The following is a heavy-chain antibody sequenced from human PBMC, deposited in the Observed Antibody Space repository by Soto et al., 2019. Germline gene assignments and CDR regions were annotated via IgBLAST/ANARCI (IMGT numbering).Heavy chain of an antibody. J-gene: IGHJ4*02. D-gene: IGHD6-13*01. Sequence: EVQLVESGGGLVQPGRSLRLSCAASGFTFDDYAMHWVRQAPGKGLEWVSGISWNCGSIGYADSVKGRFTISRDNAKNSLYLQMNSLRAEDTALYYCAKDINPRTAGTFYWGQGTLVTVSS. CDR1: GFTFDDYA. CDR2: ISWNCGSI. CDR3: AKDINPRTAGTFY. V-gene: IGHV3-9*01.